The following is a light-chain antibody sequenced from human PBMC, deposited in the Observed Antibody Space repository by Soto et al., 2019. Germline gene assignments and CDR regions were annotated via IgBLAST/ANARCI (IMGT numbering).Light chain of an antibody. J-gene: IGLJ1*01. CDR1: SSDVGGYNC. CDR2: DVT. Sequence: QSALTQPRSVSGSPGQSVTISCTGTSSDVGGYNCVSWYQQHPGKAPQLIIYDVTQRPSGVPDRFSGSKSGNTASLSISGLQAEDEADYYCCSHSASYTLVFGTGTKGTAL. CDR3: CSHSASYTLV. V-gene: IGLV2-11*01.